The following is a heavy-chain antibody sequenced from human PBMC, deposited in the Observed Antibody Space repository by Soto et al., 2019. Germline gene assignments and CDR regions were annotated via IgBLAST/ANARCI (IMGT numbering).Heavy chain of an antibody. Sequence: ASVKVSCKASGGTFSSYAISWVRQAPGQGLEWMGGIIPIFGTANYAQKFQGRVTITADESTSTAYMELSSLRSEDTAVYYCAREKGIAAAVNFDYWGQGTLVTVSS. CDR3: AREKGIAAAVNFDY. V-gene: IGHV1-69*13. D-gene: IGHD6-13*01. CDR2: IIPIFGTA. J-gene: IGHJ4*02. CDR1: GGTFSSYA.